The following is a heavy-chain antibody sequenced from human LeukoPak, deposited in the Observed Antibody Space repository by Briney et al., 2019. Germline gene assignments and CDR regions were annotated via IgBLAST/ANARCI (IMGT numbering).Heavy chain of an antibody. Sequence: GRSLRLSCAASGFTFDDYAMHWVRQAPGKGLEWVSGISWNSGSIGYADSVKGRFTISRDNAKNSLYLQMNSLRAEDTALYYCAKGTGYCSGGSCYETHYYFDYWGQGTLVTVSS. V-gene: IGHV3-9*01. D-gene: IGHD2-15*01. CDR1: GFTFDDYA. CDR2: ISWNSGSI. CDR3: AKGTGYCSGGSCYETHYYFDY. J-gene: IGHJ4*02.